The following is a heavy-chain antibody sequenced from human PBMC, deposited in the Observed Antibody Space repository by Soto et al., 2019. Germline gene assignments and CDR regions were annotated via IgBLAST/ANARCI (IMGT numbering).Heavy chain of an antibody. CDR3: ARGYYYDILTGSYYFDY. D-gene: IGHD3-9*01. Sequence: VKVSCKASGGPFRRCAISWVRQAPGQGLEWMGGIIPIFGTANYAQKFQGRVTITADESTSTAYMELSSLRSEDTAVYYCARGYYYDILTGSYYFDYWGQGTLVTVSS. J-gene: IGHJ4*02. CDR2: IIPIFGTA. CDR1: GGPFRRCA. V-gene: IGHV1-69*01.